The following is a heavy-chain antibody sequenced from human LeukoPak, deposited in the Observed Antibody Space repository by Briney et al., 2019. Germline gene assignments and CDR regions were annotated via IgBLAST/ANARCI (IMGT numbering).Heavy chain of an antibody. D-gene: IGHD4-17*01. CDR3: ARKSDYAPPWYGFDI. V-gene: IGHV4-34*01. CDR2: INHSGST. CDR1: GGSFSGYY. J-gene: IGHJ3*02. Sequence: SETLSLTCAVYGGSFSGYYWSWIRQPPGKGLEWIGEINHSGSTNYNPSLKSRVTISVDTSKNQVSLKLSSVTAADTAVYYCARKSDYAPPWYGFDIWGQGTMATVSS.